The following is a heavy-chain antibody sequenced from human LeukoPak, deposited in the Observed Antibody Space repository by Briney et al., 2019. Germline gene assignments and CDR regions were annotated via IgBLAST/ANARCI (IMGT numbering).Heavy chain of an antibody. Sequence: GASVKVSCKASGGTFSSYAISWVRQAPGQGLEWMGVIIPIFGTANYAQKFQGRVKITADESTSTAYMELSSLRSEDTAVYYCARVVRSRYSYNYFDYWGQGTLVTVSS. CDR1: GGTFSSYA. V-gene: IGHV1-69*13. CDR2: IIPIFGTA. D-gene: IGHD5-18*01. J-gene: IGHJ4*02. CDR3: ARVVRSRYSYNYFDY.